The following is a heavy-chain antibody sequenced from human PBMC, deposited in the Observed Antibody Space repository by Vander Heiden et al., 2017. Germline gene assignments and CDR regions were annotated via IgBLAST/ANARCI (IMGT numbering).Heavy chain of an antibody. D-gene: IGHD1-26*01. Sequence: QVQLQESGPGLVKPSEPLPLTCTVSGGSVSSGSYYWSWIRQPPGKGLEWIGYIYYSGSTNYNPSLKSRVTISVDTSKNQFSLKLSSVTAADTAVYYCARSLYSGSGVFDYWGQGTLVTVSS. V-gene: IGHV4-61*01. J-gene: IGHJ4*02. CDR2: IYYSGST. CDR3: ARSLYSGSGVFDY. CDR1: GGSVSSGSYY.